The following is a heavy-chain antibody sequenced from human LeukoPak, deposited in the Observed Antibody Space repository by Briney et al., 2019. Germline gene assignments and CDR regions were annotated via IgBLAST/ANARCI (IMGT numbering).Heavy chain of an antibody. CDR3: AREPSYTSSWYTSCDY. V-gene: IGHV3-30*02. D-gene: IGHD6-13*01. CDR2: IRYDGRNI. Sequence: PGGSLRLSCAGSGFTFNSYGMHWVRQAPGKGLEWVAFIRYDGRNIYYADSVKGRFTISRDNAKNSVYLQMDSLRAEDTAVYYCAREPSYTSSWYTSCDYWGQGTLVTVSS. J-gene: IGHJ4*02. CDR1: GFTFNSYG.